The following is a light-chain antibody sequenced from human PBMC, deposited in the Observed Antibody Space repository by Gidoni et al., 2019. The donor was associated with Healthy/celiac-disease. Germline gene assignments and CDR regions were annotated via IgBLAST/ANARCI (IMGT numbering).Light chain of an antibody. J-gene: IGLJ1*01. CDR2: SNS. V-gene: IGLV1-40*01. CDR3: QSYDSSLSGFYV. Sequence: QSVLTQPPSVSGAPGQRVTISCTGSSSNIGAGDDVHWSQQLPGTAPKLLIYSNSNRPSGVPDRFSGSKSGTSASLAITGLQAEDEADYYCQSYDSSLSGFYVFGTGTKVTVL. CDR1: SSNIGAGDD.